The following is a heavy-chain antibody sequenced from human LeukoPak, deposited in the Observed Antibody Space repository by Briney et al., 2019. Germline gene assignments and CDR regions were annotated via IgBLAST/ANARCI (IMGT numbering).Heavy chain of an antibody. CDR3: ASDGSGSYDFDY. D-gene: IGHD3-10*01. CDR2: IWYDGSNK. Sequence: GGSLRLSCAASGFTFSNYGMHWVRQAPGKGLEWVAVIWYDGSNKYYADSVKGRFTISRDNSKNTLYLQMNSLRAEDTAVYYCASDGSGSYDFDYWGQGTLVTVSS. J-gene: IGHJ4*02. CDR1: GFTFSNYG. V-gene: IGHV3-33*01.